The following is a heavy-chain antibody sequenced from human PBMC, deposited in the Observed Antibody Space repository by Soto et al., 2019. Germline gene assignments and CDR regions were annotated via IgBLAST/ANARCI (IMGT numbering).Heavy chain of an antibody. D-gene: IGHD2-2*01. CDR3: ARDYCSSTSCRSYYYGMDV. V-gene: IGHV1-2*04. J-gene: IGHJ6*02. CDR2: INPNSGGT. Sequence: ASVKVSCKASGYTFNTYGFTWVRQAPGEGLEWMGWINPNSGGTNYAQKFQGWVTMTRDTSISTAYMELSRLRSDDTAVYYCARDYCSSTSCRSYYYGMDVWGQGTTVTVSS. CDR1: GYTFNTYG.